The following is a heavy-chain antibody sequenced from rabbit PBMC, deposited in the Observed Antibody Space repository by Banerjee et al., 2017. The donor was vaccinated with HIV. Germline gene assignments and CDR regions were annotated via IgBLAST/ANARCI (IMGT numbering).Heavy chain of an antibody. CDR3: ARDLVGVIGWNFYL. D-gene: IGHD1-1*01. CDR1: GFSFGDRDV. V-gene: IGHV1S45*01. Sequence: QEQLVESGGGLVQPTGSLTLTCKASGFSFGDRDVMCWVRQAPGKGLEWIACINAATGKPVYATWAKGRFTISRTSSTTVTLRMTSLTAADRAAYFCARDLVGVIGWNFYLWGPGTLVHRL. CDR2: INAATGKP. J-gene: IGHJ4*01.